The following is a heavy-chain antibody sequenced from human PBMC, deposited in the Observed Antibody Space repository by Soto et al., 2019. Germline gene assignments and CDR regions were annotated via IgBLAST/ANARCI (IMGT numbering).Heavy chain of an antibody. J-gene: IGHJ6*03. CDR1: GFTFSSYW. V-gene: IGHV3-7*01. D-gene: IGHD3-10*01. Sequence: GGSLRLSCAASGFTFSSYWMSWVRQAPGKGLEWVANIKQDGSEKYYVDSVKGRFTISRDNAKNSLYLQMNSLRAEDTAVYYCARWEESYGSGSYHYYYYYMDVWGKGTTVTVS. CDR2: IKQDGSEK. CDR3: ARWEESYGSGSYHYYYYYMDV.